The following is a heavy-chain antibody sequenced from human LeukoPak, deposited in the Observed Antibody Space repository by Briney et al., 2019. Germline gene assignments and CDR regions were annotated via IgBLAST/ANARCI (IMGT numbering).Heavy chain of an antibody. CDR3: ARDTGYFGSGGFDQ. J-gene: IGHJ4*02. CDR1: GGSISSYY. V-gene: IGHV4-4*07. Sequence: PSETLSLTCTVSGGSISSYYWSWLRHPAGKGLEWIGRIYTSGSTNYNPSLKSRVNMSVDTSKNQFSLKLSSVTAADTAVYYCARDTGYFGSGGFDQWGQGTLVTVSS. CDR2: IYTSGST. D-gene: IGHD3-10*01.